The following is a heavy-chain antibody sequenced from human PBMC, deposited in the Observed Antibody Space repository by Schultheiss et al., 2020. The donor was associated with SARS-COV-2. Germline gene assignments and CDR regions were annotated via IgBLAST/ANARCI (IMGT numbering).Heavy chain of an antibody. CDR2: ISWNSGSI. CDR1: GFTFDDYA. D-gene: IGHD2-2*01. J-gene: IGHJ4*02. CDR3: AKVFVVVPAPFPY. V-gene: IGHV3-9*01. Sequence: SLKISCAASGFTFDDYAMHWVRQAPGKGLEWVSGISWNSGSIGYADSVKGRFTISRDNSKNTLYLQMNSLRAEDTAVYYCAKVFVVVPAPFPYWGQGTLVTVSS.